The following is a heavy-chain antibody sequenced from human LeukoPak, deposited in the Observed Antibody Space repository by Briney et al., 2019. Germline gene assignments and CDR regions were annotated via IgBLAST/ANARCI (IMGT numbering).Heavy chain of an antibody. Sequence: GGSLRLSCPASGITDSHSYMGWVRQAPGKGLEWVSYISSSGSTIYYADSVKGRFTISRDNAKNSLYLQMNSLRAEDTAVYYCAELGITMIGGVWGKGTTVTISS. CDR3: AELGITMIGGV. CDR1: GITDSHSY. J-gene: IGHJ6*04. CDR2: ISSSGSTI. D-gene: IGHD3-10*02. V-gene: IGHV3-11*04.